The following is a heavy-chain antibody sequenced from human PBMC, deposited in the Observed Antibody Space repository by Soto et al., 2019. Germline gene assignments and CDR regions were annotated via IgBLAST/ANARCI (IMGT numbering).Heavy chain of an antibody. CDR1: GFTSSSSS. V-gene: IGHV3-48*02. CDR2: ISPGSGTI. D-gene: IGHD5-18*01. CDR3: ARGKYTYGNDY. J-gene: IGHJ4*02. Sequence: GGSLSLSCAASGFTSSSSSMTWAPQAPGKGLEWLSYISPGSGTIYYADSVKGRFTISRDNAKNSLYLQMNSLRDDDTAVYYCARGKYTYGNDYWGQGTLVTVSS.